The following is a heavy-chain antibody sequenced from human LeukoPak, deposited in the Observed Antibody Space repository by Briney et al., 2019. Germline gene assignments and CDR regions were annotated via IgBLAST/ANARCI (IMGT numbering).Heavy chain of an antibody. CDR2: IKQDGSEK. D-gene: IGHD3-3*01. J-gene: IGHJ6*03. V-gene: IGHV3-7*01. Sequence: SGGSLRLSCAASGFTFSSYWMSWVRQAPGKGLEWVANIKQDGSEKYYVDSVKGRFTISRDNAKNSLYLQMNSLRAEDTAVYYCAREGSPSTKFWSGYLGNYYYMDVWGKGTTVTVSS. CDR3: AREGSPSTKFWSGYLGNYYYMDV. CDR1: GFTFSSYW.